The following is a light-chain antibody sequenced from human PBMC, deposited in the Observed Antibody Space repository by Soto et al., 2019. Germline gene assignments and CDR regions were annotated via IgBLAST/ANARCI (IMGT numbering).Light chain of an antibody. CDR2: DVN. CDR1: SSDVGGYKY. V-gene: IGLV2-8*01. CDR3: FSYAGSNNYV. Sequence: QSVLTQPPSASGSPGQSVTISCTGTSSDVGGYKYVSWYQHYPGKAPKLMIYDVNKRPSGVPDRFSGSKSGNTASLTVSGLQAEDEADYYCFSYAGSNNYVFGTGTKATVL. J-gene: IGLJ1*01.